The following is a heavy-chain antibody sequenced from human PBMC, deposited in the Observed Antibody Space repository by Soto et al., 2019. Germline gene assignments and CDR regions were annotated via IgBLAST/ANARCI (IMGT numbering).Heavy chain of an antibody. V-gene: IGHV1-69*02. J-gene: IGHJ6*02. CDR2: IIPILGIA. CDR1: GGTFSSYT. CDR3: ASQIVVVPAAMGSYYYYGMDV. D-gene: IGHD2-2*01. Sequence: APVEVSSKASGGTFSSYTSRWVRQAPGQGLEWMGRIIPILGIANYAQKFQGRVTITADKSMSTAYMELSSLRSEDTAVYYCASQIVVVPAAMGSYYYYGMDVWGQGTTVTVSS.